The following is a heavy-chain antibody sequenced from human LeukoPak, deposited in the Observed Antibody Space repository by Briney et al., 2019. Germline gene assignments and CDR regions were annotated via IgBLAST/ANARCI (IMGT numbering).Heavy chain of an antibody. CDR2: IYPGDSDT. CDR1: GYSFTTFW. J-gene: IGHJ3*02. V-gene: IGHV5-51*01. Sequence: GESLKISCKGSGYSFTTFWIGWVRQMPGKGLEWMGIIYPGDSDTRYSPSFQGQVTISADKSISTAYLQWSTLKASDTAMYYCAVTYGSGTYYNRVGAFDIWGQGTMVTVSS. CDR3: AVTYGSGTYYNRVGAFDI. D-gene: IGHD3-10*01.